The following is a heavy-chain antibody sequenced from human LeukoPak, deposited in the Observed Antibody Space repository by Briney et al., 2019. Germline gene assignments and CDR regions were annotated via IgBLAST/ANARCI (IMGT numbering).Heavy chain of an antibody. D-gene: IGHD3-22*01. CDR3: ARGRYYYDSSDYDNEGDAFDI. CDR1: GDTFTSYY. J-gene: IGHJ3*02. CDR2: INPSVGSN. V-gene: IGHV1-46*01. Sequence: ASVKVSCKASGDTFTSYYMHWVRQAPRQGLEWMGIINPSVGSNTNAQKFQGRVTTTTDTSTITVYMELSSVRLQDTTVYYWARGRYYYDSSDYDNEGDAFDIWGQGTMVTVSS.